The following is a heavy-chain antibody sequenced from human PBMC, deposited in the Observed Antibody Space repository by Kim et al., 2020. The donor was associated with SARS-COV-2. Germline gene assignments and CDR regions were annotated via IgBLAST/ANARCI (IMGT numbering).Heavy chain of an antibody. CDR2: IISSSSTI. CDR1: GFTFSSYA. D-gene: IGHD2-21*01. V-gene: IGHV3-48*02. J-gene: IGHJ2*01. Sequence: GGSLRLSCAASGFTFSSYAMNWVRQAPGKGLEWVSSIISSSSTIQYADSVKGRFTVSRDNAKNSLYLQMNSLRDEDTAVYYCARSNIVVFGLWGRGTLVTVSS. CDR3: ARSNIVVFGL.